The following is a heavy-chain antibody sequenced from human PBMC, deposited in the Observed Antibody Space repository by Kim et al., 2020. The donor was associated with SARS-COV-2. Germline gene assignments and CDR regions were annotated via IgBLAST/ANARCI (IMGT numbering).Heavy chain of an antibody. D-gene: IGHD4-17*01. CDR2: ISSSSSYI. CDR3: ARDGLVTTVRTVDY. Sequence: GWSLRLSCAASGFTFSTYSMNWVRQAPGKGLEWVSSISSSSSYIYYADSVKGRFTISRDNAKNSLYLQMDSLRAEDTAVYYCARDGLVTTVRTVDYWGQGTLVTVSS. J-gene: IGHJ4*02. CDR1: GFTFSTYS. V-gene: IGHV3-21*01.